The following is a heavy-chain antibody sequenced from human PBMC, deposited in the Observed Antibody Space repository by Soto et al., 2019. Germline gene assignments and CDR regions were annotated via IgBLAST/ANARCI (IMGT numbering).Heavy chain of an antibody. CDR3: ARESRAYYYDSSGYYPLAY. CDR2: ISGSGGTT. CDR1: EFTFTNYG. Sequence: PGGSLRLSCAASEFTFTNYGMSWVRQAPGKGLEWVSVISGSGGTTSYADSVKGRFTISRDNSKHMLYLQMNSLRAEDTAVYYCARESRAYYYDSSGYYPLAYWGQGTLVTVSS. V-gene: IGHV3-23*01. J-gene: IGHJ4*02. D-gene: IGHD3-22*01.